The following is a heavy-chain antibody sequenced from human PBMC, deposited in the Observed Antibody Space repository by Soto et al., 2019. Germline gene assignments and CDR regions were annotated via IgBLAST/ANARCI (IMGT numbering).Heavy chain of an antibody. Sequence: PSETLSLTCAVYGGSFSGYYWSWIRQPPGKGLEWIGEINHSGNTNYNPSLKSRVTISVDTSKNQFSLKLSSVTAADTALYYCGRVFRSVVPAAMAYYMDIWGKGTTVTVSS. CDR1: GGSFSGYY. J-gene: IGHJ6*03. CDR3: GRVFRSVVPAAMAYYMDI. D-gene: IGHD2-2*01. V-gene: IGHV4-34*01. CDR2: INHSGNT.